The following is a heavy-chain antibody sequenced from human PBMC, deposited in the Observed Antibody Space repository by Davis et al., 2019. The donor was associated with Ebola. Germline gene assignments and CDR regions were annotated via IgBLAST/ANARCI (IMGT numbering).Heavy chain of an antibody. J-gene: IGHJ6*02. CDR3: ARGKGAMVQGVIIKNYYYYGMDV. Sequence: ASVKVSCKASGYTFTGYYMHWVRQAPGQGLEWMGWINPNSGGTNYAQKFQGWVTMTRDTSISTAYMELSRLRSDDTAVYYCARGKGAMVQGVIIKNYYYYGMDVWGQGTTVTVSS. CDR1: GYTFTGYY. D-gene: IGHD3-10*01. V-gene: IGHV1-2*04. CDR2: INPNSGGT.